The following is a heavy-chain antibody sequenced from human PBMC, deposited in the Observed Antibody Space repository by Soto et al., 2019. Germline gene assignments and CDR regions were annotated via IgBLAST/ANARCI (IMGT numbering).Heavy chain of an antibody. CDR3: TRVGGYYGDYPNFDY. J-gene: IGHJ4*02. V-gene: IGHV4-59*01. D-gene: IGHD4-17*01. Sequence: SETLSLTCTVYGGSIRSYCWSWIRQPPGKGLEWIGNIYYSGSTNYNPSRKSRVTMSVDMSKNQVSLKLSSVTAADTAVYYCTRVGGYYGDYPNFDYWGQGALVTVSS. CDR1: GGSIRSYC. CDR2: IYYSGST.